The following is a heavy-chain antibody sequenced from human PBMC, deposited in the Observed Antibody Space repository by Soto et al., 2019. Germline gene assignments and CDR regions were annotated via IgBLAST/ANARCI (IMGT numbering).Heavy chain of an antibody. CDR2: INAGNGNT. J-gene: IGHJ5*02. CDR3: AREKALLRYFDGFHNWFDP. V-gene: IGHV1-3*01. D-gene: IGHD3-9*01. Sequence: ASVKVSCKASGYTFTSCAMHWVRQAPGQRLEWMGWINAGNGNTKYSQKFQGRVTITRDTSASTAYMELSSLRSEDTAVYYCAREKALLRYFDGFHNWFDPWGQGTLVTVSS. CDR1: GYTFTSCA.